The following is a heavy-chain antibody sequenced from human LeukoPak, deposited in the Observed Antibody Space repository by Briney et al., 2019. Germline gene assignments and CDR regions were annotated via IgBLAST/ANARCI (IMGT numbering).Heavy chain of an antibody. Sequence: ASVKVFCKASGYTFTGYYMHWVRQAPGQGLEWMGWINPNSGGTNYAQKFQGRVTMTRDTSISTAYMELSRLRADDTAVYYCARDKYYYDSSGPAPFDYWGQGTLVTVSS. CDR1: GYTFTGYY. CDR2: INPNSGGT. CDR3: ARDKYYYDSSGPAPFDY. D-gene: IGHD3-22*01. J-gene: IGHJ4*02. V-gene: IGHV1-2*02.